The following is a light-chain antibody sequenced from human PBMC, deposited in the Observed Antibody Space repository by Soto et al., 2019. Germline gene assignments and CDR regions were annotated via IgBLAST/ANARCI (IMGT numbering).Light chain of an antibody. CDR1: QSISNW. V-gene: IGKV1-5*01. Sequence: DIQMTQSPSTLSASVGDRVTITCRASQSISNWLAWYQQKPGKAPTLLIYDVSRLESGVPSRFSGSGSGTEFTLTINSLQPEDFATYDCQQYDSYYTFGQGTKVDIK. CDR2: DVS. CDR3: QQYDSYYT. J-gene: IGKJ2*01.